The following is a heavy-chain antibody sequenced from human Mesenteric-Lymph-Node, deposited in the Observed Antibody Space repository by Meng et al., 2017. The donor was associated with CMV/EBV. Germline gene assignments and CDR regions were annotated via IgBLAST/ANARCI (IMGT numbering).Heavy chain of an antibody. J-gene: IGHJ5*02. CDR1: GFTFSSYA. Sequence: GESLKISCAASGFTFSSYAMSWVRQAPGKGLEWVSAISGSGGSTYYADSVKGRFTISRDNSKNTLYLQMNSLRAEDTAVYYCAKDGYCSSTSCSLDWFDPWGQGTLVTVSS. V-gene: IGHV3-23*01. CDR3: AKDGYCSSTSCSLDWFDP. D-gene: IGHD2-2*03. CDR2: ISGSGGST.